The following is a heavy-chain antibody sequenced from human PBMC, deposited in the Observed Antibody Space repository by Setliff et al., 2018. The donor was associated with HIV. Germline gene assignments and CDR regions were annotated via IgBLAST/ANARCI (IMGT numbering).Heavy chain of an antibody. Sequence: PGGSLRLSCAASGFTFSRYWMNWVRQAPGKGLEWVAKIKQDGSEEYYVDSVKGRFTISRDNAKNSVYLQMNSLRVEDTAMYYCTKDHLSGWASDCWGQGTLVTVSS. D-gene: IGHD6-19*01. J-gene: IGHJ4*02. CDR2: IKQDGSEE. CDR1: GFTFSRYW. V-gene: IGHV3-7*04. CDR3: TKDHLSGWASDC.